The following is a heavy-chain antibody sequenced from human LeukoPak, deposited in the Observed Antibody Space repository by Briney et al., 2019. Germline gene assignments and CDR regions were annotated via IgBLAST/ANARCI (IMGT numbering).Heavy chain of an antibody. CDR2: IYYSGST. J-gene: IGHJ6*03. D-gene: IGHD4-23*01. Sequence: PSETLSLTCTVSGGSISSYYWSWIRQPPGKGLEWIGYIYYSGSTNYNPSLKSRVTISVDTSKNQFSLKLSSVTAADTAVYYCARDQGGNSFDYYYMDVRGKGTTVTVSS. CDR1: GGSISSYY. CDR3: ARDQGGNSFDYYYMDV. V-gene: IGHV4-59*01.